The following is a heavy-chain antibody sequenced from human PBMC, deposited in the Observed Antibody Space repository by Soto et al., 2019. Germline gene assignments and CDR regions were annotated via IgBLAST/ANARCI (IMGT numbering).Heavy chain of an antibody. CDR1: GGSVNSGTYY. CDR3: ARERWDSSGRYGMDV. V-gene: IGHV4-61*01. Sequence: LSLPFTVSGGSVNSGTYYWSWIRQPPGKGLEWIGNIYYSESTNYNPSLRSRITISVDSSKNQFSLKLSSVTAADTAVYYCARERWDSSGRYGMDVWGQGTTVTVSS. J-gene: IGHJ6*02. D-gene: IGHD6-19*01. CDR2: IYYSEST.